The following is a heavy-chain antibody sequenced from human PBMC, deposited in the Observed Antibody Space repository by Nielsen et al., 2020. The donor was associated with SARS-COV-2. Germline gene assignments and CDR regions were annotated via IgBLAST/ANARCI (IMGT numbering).Heavy chain of an antibody. D-gene: IGHD4-17*01. J-gene: IGHJ4*02. V-gene: IGHV4-31*03. CDR1: GGSISSGGYY. CDR2: IYYSGST. Sequence: SETLSLTCTVSGGSISSGGYYWSWIRQHPGKGLEWIGYIYYSGSTYYNPSLKSRVTISVDTSKNQFSLKLSSVTAADTAVYYCARVLYGDRPFDYWGQGTLVTVSS. CDR3: ARVLYGDRPFDY.